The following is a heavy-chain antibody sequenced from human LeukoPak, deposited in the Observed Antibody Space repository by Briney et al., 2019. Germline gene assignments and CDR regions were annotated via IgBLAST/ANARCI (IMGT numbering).Heavy chain of an antibody. CDR3: ARETCSGGSCLGVNWFDP. CDR1: GGSFSGYY. D-gene: IGHD2-15*01. Sequence: PSETLSLTCAVYGGSFSGYYWGWIRQPPGKGLEWIGSIYHSGSTYYNPSLKSRVTISVDTSKNQFSLKLSSVTAADTAVYYCARETCSGGSCLGVNWFDPWGQGTLVTVSS. V-gene: IGHV4-38-2*02. J-gene: IGHJ5*02. CDR2: IYHSGST.